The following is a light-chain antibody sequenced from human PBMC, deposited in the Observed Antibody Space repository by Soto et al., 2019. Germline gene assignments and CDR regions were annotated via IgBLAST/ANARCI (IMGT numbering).Light chain of an antibody. CDR3: QQTFITPPLA. CDR2: GAS. CDR1: QSISTY. J-gene: IGKJ4*01. Sequence: DIQMTQSPSSLSASIGDRITITCRASQSISTYLNWYQQKPGKAPSLLIYGASTLQSGVPSRFSGSGSATDFNINISSLQTEDFATYYCQQTFITPPLAFGGGTKVEIK. V-gene: IGKV1-39*01.